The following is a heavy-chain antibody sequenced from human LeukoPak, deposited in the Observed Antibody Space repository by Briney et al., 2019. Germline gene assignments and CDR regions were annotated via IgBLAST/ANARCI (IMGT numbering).Heavy chain of an antibody. CDR3: AKDMGFTIFPDAFDI. Sequence: PGGSLRPSCAASGFTFSSYAMSWVRQAPGKGLEWVSAISGSGGSTYYADSVKGRFTISRGNSKNTLYLQMDSLRAEDTAVYYCAKDMGFTIFPDAFDIWGQGTMVTVSS. J-gene: IGHJ3*02. V-gene: IGHV3-23*01. CDR2: ISGSGGST. D-gene: IGHD3-9*01. CDR1: GFTFSSYA.